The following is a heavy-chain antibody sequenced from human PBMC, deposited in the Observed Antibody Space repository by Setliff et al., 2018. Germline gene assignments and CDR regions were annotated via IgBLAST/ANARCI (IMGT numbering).Heavy chain of an antibody. J-gene: IGHJ5*02. V-gene: IGHV5-51*01. D-gene: IGHD3-10*01. CDR1: GYSFSTCW. CDR2: IYPGDSIT. CDR3: ARHPYYYGSGTYLDNNNRWFDP. Sequence: GESLKISCKGSGYSFSTCWIGWVRQMPGKGLEWMGIIYPGDSITRYSPSFQVQVTISVDKSIDTAYLQWSSLRASYTAIYYCARHPYYYGSGTYLDNNNRWFDPWGQGTLVTVSS.